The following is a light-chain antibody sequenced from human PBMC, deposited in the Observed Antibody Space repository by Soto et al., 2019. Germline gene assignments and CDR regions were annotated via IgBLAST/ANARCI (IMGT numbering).Light chain of an antibody. CDR1: ETVSTN. CDR3: QQYNSWPT. CDR2: DVS. J-gene: IGKJ4*01. V-gene: IGKV3-15*01. Sequence: ETVLTQSPATLSVSPGKRVTLSCRASETVSTNLAWYQQRPGQAPRLLIYDVSTGATGIPARFSGRRSGTEFTLTISSLQSEDFGVYYCQQYNSWPTFGGGTKVEIK.